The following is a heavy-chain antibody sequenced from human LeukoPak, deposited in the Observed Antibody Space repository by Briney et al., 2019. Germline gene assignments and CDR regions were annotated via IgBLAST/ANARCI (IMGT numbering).Heavy chain of an antibody. CDR1: GFTFSSYA. Sequence: GGSLRLSCAASGFTFSSYAMSWVRQAPGKGLEWVSVISGSGGSTYYADSVKGRFTISRNNSKNTLYLQMNSLRADDTAVYYCAKDRQEGYLNAFDIWGQGTMVAVSS. J-gene: IGHJ3*02. D-gene: IGHD5-12*01. CDR2: ISGSGGST. CDR3: AKDRQEGYLNAFDI. V-gene: IGHV3-23*01.